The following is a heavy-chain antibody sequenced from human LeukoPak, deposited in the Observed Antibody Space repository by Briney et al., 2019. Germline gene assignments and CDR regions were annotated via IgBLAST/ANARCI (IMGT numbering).Heavy chain of an antibody. V-gene: IGHV4-34*01. CDR3: GRSAGFVHFDH. Sequence: SETLSLTCAVYGGSFSDYYWSWIRQPPGKGLEYIGEINHSGSTNYNPSVKSRVTISVDTSKNQFSLMVRSVTAADTAVYYCGRSAGFVHFDHWGQGTLVTVTS. CDR1: GGSFSDYY. J-gene: IGHJ4*02. CDR2: INHSGST. D-gene: IGHD3-16*01.